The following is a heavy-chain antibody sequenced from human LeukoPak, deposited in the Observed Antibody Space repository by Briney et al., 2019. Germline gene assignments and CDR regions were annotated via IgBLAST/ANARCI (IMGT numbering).Heavy chain of an antibody. Sequence: PSETLSLTCTVSGGSISSYYWSWIRQPPGKGLEWIGYIYYSGSTNYNPSLKSRVTISVDTSKNQFSLKLSSVTAADTAVYYCARGRKRCSGGSCYSVWFDPWGQGTLVTVSS. V-gene: IGHV4-59*01. J-gene: IGHJ5*02. CDR3: ARGRKRCSGGSCYSVWFDP. CDR1: GGSISSYY. D-gene: IGHD2-15*01. CDR2: IYYSGST.